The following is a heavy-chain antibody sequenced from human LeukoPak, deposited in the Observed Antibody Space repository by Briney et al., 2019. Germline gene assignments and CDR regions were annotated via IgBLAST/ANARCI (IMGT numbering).Heavy chain of an antibody. D-gene: IGHD3-22*01. CDR3: ARHTDTSPYYFDC. Sequence: SETLSVTCTVSGGSISSYYWSWIRQPPGKGLEWIGYIYYSGSTNYNPSLKSRVTISVDTSKNQFSLKLSSVTAADTAVYYCARHTDTSPYYFDCWGQGALVTVSS. J-gene: IGHJ4*02. V-gene: IGHV4-59*08. CDR2: IYYSGST. CDR1: GGSISSYY.